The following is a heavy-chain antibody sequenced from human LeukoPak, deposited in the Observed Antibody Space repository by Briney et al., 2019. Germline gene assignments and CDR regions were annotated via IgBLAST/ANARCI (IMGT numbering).Heavy chain of an antibody. CDR3: ARSHPPAYSSSWFRSFDI. D-gene: IGHD6-13*01. CDR2: IYYSGST. V-gene: IGHV4-59*01. J-gene: IGHJ3*02. CDR1: GGSISSYY. Sequence: SETLSLTCTVSGGSISSYYWSWIRQPPGKGMEWIGYIYYSGSTNYHTSLKSRFTISVDTPKNQFSLKLSSVTAADTAVYYCARSHPPAYSSSWFRSFDIWGQGTMVTVSS.